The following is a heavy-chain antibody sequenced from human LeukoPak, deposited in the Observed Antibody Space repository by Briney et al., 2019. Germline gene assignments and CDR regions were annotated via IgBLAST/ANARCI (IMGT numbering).Heavy chain of an antibody. V-gene: IGHV1-2*02. CDR3: ASLTYGSDITNDY. CDR1: GNNFAAYY. Sequence: GASVKVSCKSSGNNFAAYYIHWVRQAPGQGLEWMGWIDPKRGGTTYAQNFQGRITLTSDTSIKTAYMELNTLASDDTAVYYCASLTYGSDITNDYWGQGTLVTVSS. J-gene: IGHJ4*02. D-gene: IGHD3-10*01. CDR2: IDPKRGGT.